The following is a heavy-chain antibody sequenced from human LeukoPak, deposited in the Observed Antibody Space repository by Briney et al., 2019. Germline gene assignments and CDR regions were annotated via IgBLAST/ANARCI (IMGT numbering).Heavy chain of an antibody. Sequence: XEXXANIXQDGSEKYYVDSVKGRFTISRDNAKNSLYLQMNSLIAEDTAVYYCARSQITMVQGVIIRQYYFDYWGQGTLVTVSS. CDR2: IXQDGSEK. V-gene: IGHV3-7*01. J-gene: IGHJ4*02. D-gene: IGHD3-10*01. CDR3: ARSQITMVQGVIIRQYYFDY.